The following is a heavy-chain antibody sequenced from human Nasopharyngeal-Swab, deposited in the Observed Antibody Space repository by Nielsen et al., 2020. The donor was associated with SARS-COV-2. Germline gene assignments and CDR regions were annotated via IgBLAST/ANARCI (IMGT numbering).Heavy chain of an antibody. CDR2: IKHDGSEK. Sequence: VRQAPGKGLEWVANIKHDGSEKYYVDSVKGRFTISRDNAKNSLYLQMNSLRAEDTAVYYCARDSTYYYYGMDVWGQGTTVTVSS. V-gene: IGHV3-7*03. CDR3: ARDSTYYYYGMDV. J-gene: IGHJ6*02.